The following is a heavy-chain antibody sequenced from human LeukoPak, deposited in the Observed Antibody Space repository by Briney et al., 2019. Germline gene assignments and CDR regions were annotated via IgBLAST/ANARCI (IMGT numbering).Heavy chain of an antibody. J-gene: IGHJ6*02. CDR2: INHSGST. CDR3: ARAEGRWYRATLYYYGMDV. Sequence: SETLSLTCAVYGGSFSGYYWSWIRQPPGKGLEWIGEINHSGSTNYNPSLKSRVTISVDTSKNQFSLKLSSVTAADTAVYYCARAEGRWYRATLYYYGMDVWGQGTTVTVSS. V-gene: IGHV4-34*01. D-gene: IGHD4-23*01. CDR1: GGSFSGYY.